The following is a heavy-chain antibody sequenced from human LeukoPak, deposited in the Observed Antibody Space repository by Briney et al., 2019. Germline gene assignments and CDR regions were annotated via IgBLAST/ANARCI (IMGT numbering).Heavy chain of an antibody. J-gene: IGHJ4*02. D-gene: IGHD3-22*01. V-gene: IGHV3-7*01. CDR3: ATSYDSSGCD. CDR2: IKQDGSIQ. Sequence: PGGSLRLSCAASGFTFSSYSMSWVRQAPGKGLEWVANIKQDGSIQYYGDSVEGRFTISRDNAKNSLYLQMNSLRAEDTALYYCATSYDSSGCDWGQGTLVTVSS. CDR1: GFTFSSYS.